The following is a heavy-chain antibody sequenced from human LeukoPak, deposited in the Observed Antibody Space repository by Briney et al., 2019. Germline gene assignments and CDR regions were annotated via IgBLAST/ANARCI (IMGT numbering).Heavy chain of an antibody. CDR2: IYYSGST. CDR3: ARVGTYCGGEHCFLDP. D-gene: IGHD2-21*01. Sequence: PSETLSLTRTVSGGSISSYYWSWIRQPPGKGLEWIGYIYYSGSTNYNPSLKSRVTISVDTPKNQFSLKLSSVTAADTAVYYCARVGTYCGGEHCFLDPWGQGTLVTVSS. CDR1: GGSISSYY. V-gene: IGHV4-59*01. J-gene: IGHJ5*02.